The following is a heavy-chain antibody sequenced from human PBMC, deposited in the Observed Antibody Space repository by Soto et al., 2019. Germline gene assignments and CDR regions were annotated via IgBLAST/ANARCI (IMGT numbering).Heavy chain of an antibody. J-gene: IGHJ4*01. CDR1: GFIFSYYE. CDR2: ISNSGSTR. D-gene: IGHD2-8*01. CDR3: ASDTVYAWSFDY. Sequence: PGGSLRLSCAASGFIFSYYEMTWVRQAPGKGLEWVAYISNSGSTRYYADSVKGRFTISRDNAKSSLYLQMNSLRAEDTAVYYCASDTVYAWSFDYWGHGTLVTVSS. V-gene: IGHV3-48*03.